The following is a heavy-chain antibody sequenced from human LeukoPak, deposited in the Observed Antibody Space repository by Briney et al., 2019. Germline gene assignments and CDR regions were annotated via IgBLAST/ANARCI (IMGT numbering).Heavy chain of an antibody. D-gene: IGHD5-18*01. J-gene: IGHJ4*02. V-gene: IGHV3-33*06. CDR2: IWYDGSNK. CDR1: GFTFSSYG. Sequence: PGRSLRLSCAASGFTFSSYGMHWVRQAPGKGLEWVAVIWYDGSNKYYADSVKGRFTISRDNSKNTLYLQMNSLRAEDTAVYYCAKVSGGYSYGYWLYYFDYWGQGTLVTVSS. CDR3: AKVSGGYSYGYWLYYFDY.